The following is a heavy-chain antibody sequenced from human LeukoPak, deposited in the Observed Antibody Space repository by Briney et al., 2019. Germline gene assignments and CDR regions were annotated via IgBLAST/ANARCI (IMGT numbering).Heavy chain of an antibody. CDR2: INPNSGGT. D-gene: IGHD4-17*01. J-gene: IGHJ4*02. CDR1: GYTFTGYY. V-gene: IGHV1-2*02. Sequence: GASVKVSCKASGYTFTGYYMHWLRQAPGQGLEWMGWINPNSGGTNYAQKFQGRVTMTRDTSISTAHMELSRLRSDDTAVYYCARDVADYGDYQVTQTDYWGQGTLVTVSS. CDR3: ARDVADYGDYQVTQTDY.